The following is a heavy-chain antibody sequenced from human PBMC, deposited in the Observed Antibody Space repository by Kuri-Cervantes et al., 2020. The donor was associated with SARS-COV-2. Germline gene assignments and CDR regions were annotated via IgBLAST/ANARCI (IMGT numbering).Heavy chain of an antibody. CDR3: ARTSGYSSSWSLYYYYYMDV. J-gene: IGHJ6*03. V-gene: IGHV4-61*02. CDR2: IYTSGST. D-gene: IGHD6-13*01. CDR1: GGTISSGSYY. Sequence: SEILSRTSTASGGTISSGSYYWSWIRQPAGKGLEWIGRIYTSGSTNYNPPLKSRVTISVDTSKNQFSLKLSSVTAADTAVYYCARTSGYSSSWSLYYYYYMDVWGKGTTVTVSS.